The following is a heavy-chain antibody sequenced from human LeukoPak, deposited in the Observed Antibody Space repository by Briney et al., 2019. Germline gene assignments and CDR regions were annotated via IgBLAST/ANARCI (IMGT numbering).Heavy chain of an antibody. D-gene: IGHD5-24*01. V-gene: IGHV3-30-3*01. CDR2: ISYDENNK. Sequence: GGSLRLSCAASGFTFSTYAMHWVRQTPAKGLEWVAVISYDENNKYYADSVKGRFTISRDNSKNTLFLQMNSLRTEDTAVYYCTRGDGLKDFDYWGQGTLVTVPS. CDR1: GFTFSTYA. CDR3: TRGDGLKDFDY. J-gene: IGHJ4*02.